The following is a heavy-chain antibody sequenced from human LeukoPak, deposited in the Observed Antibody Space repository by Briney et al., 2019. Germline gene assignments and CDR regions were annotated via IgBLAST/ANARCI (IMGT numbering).Heavy chain of an antibody. D-gene: IGHD1-26*01. V-gene: IGHV3-30*18. J-gene: IGHJ3*02. CDR2: ISYDGSIK. CDR3: AKVRSYLDAFDI. CDR1: GFSFSNFG. Sequence: GGSLRLSCAASGFSFSNFGIHWVRQAPGKGLEWVAVISYDGSIKSYGDSMKGRFTISRDNSKNTLYLQMNSLRAEDTAVYYCAKVRSYLDAFDIWGQGTMVTVSS.